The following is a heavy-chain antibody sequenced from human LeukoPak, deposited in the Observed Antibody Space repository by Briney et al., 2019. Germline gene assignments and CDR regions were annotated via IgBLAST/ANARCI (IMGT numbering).Heavy chain of an antibody. CDR3: ARDMALGGPNAFDI. Sequence: PSETLSLTCAVYGGSFSGYYWSWIRQPPGKGLEWIGYIYYSGSTNYNPSLKSRVTISVDTSKNQFSLKLSSVTAADTAVYYCARDMALGGPNAFDIWGQGTMVTVSS. CDR1: GGSFSGYY. V-gene: IGHV4-59*01. D-gene: IGHD3-10*01. J-gene: IGHJ3*02. CDR2: IYYSGST.